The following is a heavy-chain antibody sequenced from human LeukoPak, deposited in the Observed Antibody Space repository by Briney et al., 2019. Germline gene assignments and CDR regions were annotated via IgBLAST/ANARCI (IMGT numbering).Heavy chain of an antibody. CDR1: GDSVSSNSAA. J-gene: IGHJ6*04. V-gene: IGHV6-1*01. D-gene: IGHD5-18*01. CDR3: ARDEYSYGYGGYYYCMDV. Sequence: SQTLSLTCAISGDSVSSNSAAWNWIRQSPSRGLEWLGRTYYRSKWYNDYAVSVKSRITINPDTSKNQFSLQLNSVTPEDTAAYYCARDEYSYGYGGYYYCMDVWGKGTTVTVSS. CDR2: TYYRSKWYN.